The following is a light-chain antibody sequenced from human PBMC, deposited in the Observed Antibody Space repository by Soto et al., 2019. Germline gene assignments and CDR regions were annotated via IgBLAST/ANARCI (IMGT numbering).Light chain of an antibody. CDR1: QRFSALY. Sequence: ESGLTRSPGTLPLSPGARATLSCRVSQRFSALYLSWYHQRPGQAPGLLIFGASDRATGIPDRFSGSWSGTAFTLTIDRLEPEDFAMYYCQQYSDSHPTFGQGTKVDIK. J-gene: IGKJ1*01. CDR2: GAS. V-gene: IGKV3-20*01. CDR3: QQYSDSHPT.